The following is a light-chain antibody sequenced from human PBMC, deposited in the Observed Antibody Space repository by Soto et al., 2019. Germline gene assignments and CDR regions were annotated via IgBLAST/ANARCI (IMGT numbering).Light chain of an antibody. Sequence: QSVLTQPPSVSAAPGQKVTISCSGSSSNIGNNYVSWYQQLPGTAPKLLIYENNKRPSGIPDRFSGSKSGTSATLGITGLQTGDEADYYCGTCDISLSAVVFGGGTKLTVL. CDR3: GTCDISLSAVV. CDR2: ENN. CDR1: SSNIGNNY. J-gene: IGLJ2*01. V-gene: IGLV1-51*02.